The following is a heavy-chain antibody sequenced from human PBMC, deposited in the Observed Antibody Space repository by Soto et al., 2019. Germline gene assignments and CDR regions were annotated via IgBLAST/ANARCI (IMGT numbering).Heavy chain of an antibody. D-gene: IGHD4-17*01. V-gene: IGHV3-48*01. CDR1: GFTFSSYS. CDR3: ARHDYGDYASRH. CDR2: ISSSSTI. Sequence: EVQLVESGGGLVQPGGSLRLSCAASGFTFSSYSMNWFRQAPGKGLEWVSYISSSSTIYYADSVKGRFTISRDNAKNSLYLQMNSLRAEDTAVYYCARHDYGDYASRHWGQGTLVTVSS. J-gene: IGHJ1*01.